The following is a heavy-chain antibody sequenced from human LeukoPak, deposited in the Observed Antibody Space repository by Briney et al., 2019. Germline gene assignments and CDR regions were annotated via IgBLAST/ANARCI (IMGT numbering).Heavy chain of an antibody. CDR3: ARARYSSSWACDY. Sequence: GALELSFAASGFLFPSYAMSWVRPAPGKGVGGGSAINGGGGSTYSIDSVKGRFTISRDNSKNTLFLQMNSLRAEDTAVYYCARARYSSSWACDYWGQGTLVTVSS. V-gene: IGHV3-23*01. CDR1: GFLFPSYA. J-gene: IGHJ4*02. CDR2: INGGGGST. D-gene: IGHD6-13*01.